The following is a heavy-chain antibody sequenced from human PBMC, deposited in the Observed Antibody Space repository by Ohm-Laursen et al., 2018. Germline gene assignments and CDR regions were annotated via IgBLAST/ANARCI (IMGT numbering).Heavy chain of an antibody. CDR2: ISSSGSTI. CDR1: GFTFSDYY. D-gene: IGHD3-3*01. V-gene: IGHV3-11*01. CDR3: ARDQYYDFWSGSKVLDY. J-gene: IGHJ4*02. Sequence: LRLSCAAFGFTFSDYYISWIRQAPGKGLEWVSYISSSGSTIYYADSVKGRFTISRDNAKNSLYLQMNSLRAEDTAVYYCARDQYYDFWSGSKVLDYWGQGTLVTVSS.